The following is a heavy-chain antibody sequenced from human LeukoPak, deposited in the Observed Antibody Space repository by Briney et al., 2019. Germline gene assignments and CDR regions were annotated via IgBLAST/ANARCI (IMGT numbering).Heavy chain of an antibody. CDR2: FYADGST. CDR1: GGSISSYY. J-gene: IGHJ3*02. CDR3: AREVWEADAFDI. D-gene: IGHD3-16*01. V-gene: IGHV4-4*07. Sequence: ASETLSLTCTVSGGSISSYYWSWIRQPAGKGLEWIGRFYADGSTHYNPSLKSRVTMSIDTSKNQFSLKLTFVTAADPAVYYCAREVWEADAFDIWGQGTVVTVSS.